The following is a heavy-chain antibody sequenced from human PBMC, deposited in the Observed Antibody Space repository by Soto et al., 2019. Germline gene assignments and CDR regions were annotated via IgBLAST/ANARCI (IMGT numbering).Heavy chain of an antibody. D-gene: IGHD5-18*01. J-gene: IGHJ4*02. CDR3: ARGKPLNAAMVPYYFDY. Sequence: SVKVSCKASGGTFSSYAISWVRQAPGQGLEWMGGIIPIFGTANYAQKFQGRVTITADKSTSTAYMELSSLRSEDTAVYYCARGKPLNAAMVPYYFDYWGQGTLVTVYS. V-gene: IGHV1-69*06. CDR1: GGTFSSYA. CDR2: IIPIFGTA.